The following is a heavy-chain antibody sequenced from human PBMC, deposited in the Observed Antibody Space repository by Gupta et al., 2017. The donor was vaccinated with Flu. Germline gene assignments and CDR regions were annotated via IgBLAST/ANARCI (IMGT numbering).Heavy chain of an antibody. J-gene: IGHJ3*02. Sequence: VPLVQSGAEVKKRGSSVKVDCTGAGGALGSYGIRWVRQAPGQGLEWMGGIIPIFGTANYPQKFQGRVTITADESTSTDYMELSSLRSEDTAMYYCARRSTDSSGYYPDNAFDIWGQGTMVTVSS. CDR1: GGALGSYG. D-gene: IGHD3-22*01. CDR2: IIPIFGTA. CDR3: ARRSTDSSGYYPDNAFDI. V-gene: IGHV1-69*01.